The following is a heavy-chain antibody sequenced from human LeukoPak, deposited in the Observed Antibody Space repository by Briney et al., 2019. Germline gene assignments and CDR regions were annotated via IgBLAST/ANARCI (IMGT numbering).Heavy chain of an antibody. D-gene: IGHD6-13*01. CDR2: IYSGGDT. V-gene: IGHV3-66*02. CDR3: ARAFVTAAGFFDT. Sequence: GGSLRLSXAASGFTVSSSYMSWVRQAPGKGPEWVSVIYSGGDTHYAGSVKGRFTISRDNSVNTLYLQMNSLRTEDTAVYYCARAFVTAAGFFDTWGQGTLVTVSS. J-gene: IGHJ4*02. CDR1: GFTVSSSY.